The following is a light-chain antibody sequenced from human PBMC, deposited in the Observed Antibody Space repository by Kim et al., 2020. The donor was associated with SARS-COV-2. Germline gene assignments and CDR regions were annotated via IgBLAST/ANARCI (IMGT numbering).Light chain of an antibody. V-gene: IGLV3-27*01. CDR1: VLAKKY. CDR2: NDS. Sequence: SVAPGQTARIPCSGDVLAKKYARWFQQKPGQAPVLVIYNDSERPSGIPERFSGSSSGTTVTLTISGAQVEDEADYYCYSAADNNVVFGGGTQLTVL. J-gene: IGLJ2*01. CDR3: YSAADNNVV.